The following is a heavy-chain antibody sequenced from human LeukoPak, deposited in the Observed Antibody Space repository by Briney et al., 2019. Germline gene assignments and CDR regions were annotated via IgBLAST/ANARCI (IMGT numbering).Heavy chain of an antibody. CDR3: AREDRVVMELDY. Sequence: PGGSLRLSCAASGFTFSSYSMNWVRQAPGKGLEWVSSISSSSSYIYYADSVKGRFTISRDNAKNSLYLQMNSLRAEDTAVYYCAREDRVVMELDYWGQGTLVTVSS. CDR2: ISSSSSYI. D-gene: IGHD3-3*01. CDR1: GFTFSSYS. V-gene: IGHV3-21*01. J-gene: IGHJ4*02.